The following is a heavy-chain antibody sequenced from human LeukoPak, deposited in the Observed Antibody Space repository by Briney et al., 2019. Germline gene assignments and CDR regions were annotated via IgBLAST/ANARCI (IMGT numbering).Heavy chain of an antibody. CDR2: ISGSGGST. D-gene: IGHD3-10*01. Sequence: GGSLRLSCAASGFTFSSYAMSWVRQAPGKGLEWVSAISGSGGSTYYADSVKGRFTISRDNSKNTLYLHMSTLRAEDTAVYYCAKEGYASGSYYLWGQGTLATVSS. V-gene: IGHV3-23*01. CDR1: GFTFSSYA. CDR3: AKEGYASGSYYL. J-gene: IGHJ4*02.